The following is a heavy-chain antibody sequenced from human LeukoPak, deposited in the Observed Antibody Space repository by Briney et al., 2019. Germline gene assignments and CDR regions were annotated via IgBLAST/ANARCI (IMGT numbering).Heavy chain of an antibody. D-gene: IGHD1-26*01. V-gene: IGHV3-72*01. Sequence: GGSLRLSCAASGFTLSDHYMDWVRQAPGKGLEWVGRTRNKANSYSTEYAASVKGRFTISRDESKNSLYLQMNSLKTEDTAVYYCGRSRAGAIDYWGRGTLVTVSS. CDR1: GFTLSDHY. CDR3: GRSRAGAIDY. J-gene: IGHJ4*02. CDR2: TRNKANSYST.